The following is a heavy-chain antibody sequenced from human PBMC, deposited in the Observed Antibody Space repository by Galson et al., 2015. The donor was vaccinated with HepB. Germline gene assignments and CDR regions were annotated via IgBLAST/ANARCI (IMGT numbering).Heavy chain of an antibody. V-gene: IGHV1-18*01. CDR3: AREDYDILTGLSSRPFDY. CDR2: ISAYNGNT. CDR1: GYTFTSYG. J-gene: IGHJ4*02. Sequence: SVKVSCKASGYTFTSYGISWVRQAPGQGLEWMGWISAYNGNTHYAQKLQGRVTMTTDTSTNTAYMELRSLRSDDTAVYYCAREDYDILTGLSSRPFDYWGQGTLVTVSS. D-gene: IGHD3-9*01.